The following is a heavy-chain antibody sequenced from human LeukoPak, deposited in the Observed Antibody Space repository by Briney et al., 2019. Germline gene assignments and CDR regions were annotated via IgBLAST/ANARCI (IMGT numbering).Heavy chain of an antibody. V-gene: IGHV3-74*01. J-gene: IGHJ5*02. Sequence: GGSLSLSRAPSGFTFCNHWMHSVPQAPGKGRVWGSRLNSYGINTSYADSVKGRFTISRDNAKNPLNLQMTSLRAEDTAVYYCARDLGQYYDTSDNWFDPWGEGTLVTVSS. CDR2: LNSYGINT. CDR3: ARDLGQYYDTSDNWFDP. D-gene: IGHD3-22*01. CDR1: GFTFCNHW.